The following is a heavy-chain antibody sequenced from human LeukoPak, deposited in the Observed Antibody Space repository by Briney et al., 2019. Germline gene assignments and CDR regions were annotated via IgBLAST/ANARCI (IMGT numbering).Heavy chain of an antibody. D-gene: IGHD3-16*02. CDR1: GFIFSNYA. Sequence: PGGSLRLSCAASGFIFSNYAMTWARLTPGKGLEWVSAISGSGGTTYYADSVKGRFTISRDSSTNTLYLQLSSLRAEDTAVYYCARDYQSNYFDFWGQGTLVTVSS. CDR2: ISGSGGTT. J-gene: IGHJ4*02. CDR3: ARDYQSNYFDF. V-gene: IGHV3-23*01.